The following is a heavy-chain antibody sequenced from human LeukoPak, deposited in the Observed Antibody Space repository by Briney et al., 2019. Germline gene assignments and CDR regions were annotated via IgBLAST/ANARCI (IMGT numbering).Heavy chain of an antibody. Sequence: GGSLRLSCAGSGFTFSGYGMHWVRQAPGKGLEWVAGIAYDGSKKHYADSVKGRFTISRDNSRNTMDLQMNSLGGEDTAVYHCTRYDSSRFDPWGQGTVVTVSS. CDR1: GFTFSGYG. D-gene: IGHD5-12*01. CDR3: TRYDSSRFDP. J-gene: IGHJ5*02. CDR2: IAYDGSKK. V-gene: IGHV3-30*03.